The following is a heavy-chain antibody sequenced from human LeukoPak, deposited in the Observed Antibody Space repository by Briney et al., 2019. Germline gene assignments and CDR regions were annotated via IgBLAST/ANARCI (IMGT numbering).Heavy chain of an antibody. Sequence: PGESLKISCKGSGYSFTSYWIGWVRQMPGKGLEWMGTIYPGDSDTRYSPSFQGQVTISADKSISTAYLQWSSLKASDTAMYYCARHHYDYVWGSYRHFDYWGQGTLVTVSS. D-gene: IGHD3-16*02. CDR3: ARHHYDYVWGSYRHFDY. CDR1: GYSFTSYW. V-gene: IGHV5-51*01. CDR2: IYPGDSDT. J-gene: IGHJ4*02.